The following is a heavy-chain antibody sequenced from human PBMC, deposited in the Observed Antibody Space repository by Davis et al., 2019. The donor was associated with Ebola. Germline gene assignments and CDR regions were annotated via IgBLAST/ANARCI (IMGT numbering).Heavy chain of an antibody. CDR3: ARRPAAMSIYYYYYYGMDV. Sequence: SETLSLTCTVSGGSIRSGGYYWSWIRQHPAKGLEWIGYIYYSGSTYYNPSLKSRVTISVDTSKNQFSLKLSSVTAADTAVYYCARRPAAMSIYYYYYYGMDVWGQGTTVTVSS. J-gene: IGHJ6*02. CDR1: GGSIRSGGYY. V-gene: IGHV4-31*03. D-gene: IGHD2-2*01. CDR2: IYYSGST.